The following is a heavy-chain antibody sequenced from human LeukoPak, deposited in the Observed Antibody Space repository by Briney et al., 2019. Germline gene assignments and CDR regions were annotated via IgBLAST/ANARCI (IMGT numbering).Heavy chain of an antibody. CDR3: AREPASMVRGVLLGRFDP. CDR1: GYTFTGYY. V-gene: IGHV1-2*06. CDR2: INPDSGGT. Sequence: GASAKDSCKASGYTFTGYYMHWVRQAPGQGLEWMGRINPDSGGTNYAQKFQGRVTMTRDASISTAYMDLSRLRSDDTAVYYCAREPASMVRGVLLGRFDPWGQGTLVTVSS. J-gene: IGHJ5*02. D-gene: IGHD3-10*01.